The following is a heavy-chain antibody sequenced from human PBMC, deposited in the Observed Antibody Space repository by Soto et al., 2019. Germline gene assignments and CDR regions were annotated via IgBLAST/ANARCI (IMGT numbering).Heavy chain of an antibody. J-gene: IGHJ4*02. CDR2: ISGSGGST. V-gene: IGHV3-23*01. CDR3: AKAHRNFQGESHY. D-gene: IGHD3-16*01. CDR1: GESCISYA. Sequence: RDSCGVAGESCISYALRQVSQAPGKGLEWVSAISGSGGSTYYADSVKGRFTISRDNSKNTLYLQMNSLRAEDTAVYYCAKAHRNFQGESHYWGQGTLVTVSS.